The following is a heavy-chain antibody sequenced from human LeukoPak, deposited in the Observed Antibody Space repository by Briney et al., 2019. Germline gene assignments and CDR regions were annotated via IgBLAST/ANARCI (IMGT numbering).Heavy chain of an antibody. D-gene: IGHD6-13*01. V-gene: IGHV3-30*04. CDR1: GFTFNYYA. Sequence: VQPGTSLRLSCVASGFTFNYYAIHWVRQAPGKGLEWVAVISFDGKNKFYADSVKGRFTISRDNSKNTLYLQMNSLKPEDTAVYFCARESGIAAALDLWGQGTLVTVSS. J-gene: IGHJ5*02. CDR3: ARESGIAAALDL. CDR2: ISFDGKNK.